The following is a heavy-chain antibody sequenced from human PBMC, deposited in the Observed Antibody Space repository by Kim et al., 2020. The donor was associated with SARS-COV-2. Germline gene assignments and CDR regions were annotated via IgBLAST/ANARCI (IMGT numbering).Heavy chain of an antibody. Sequence: AQKFQGRVTITADESTSTAYMELSSLRSEDTAVYYCARGRYGDYTESDDYWGQGTLVTVSS. CDR3: ARGRYGDYTESDDY. J-gene: IGHJ4*02. V-gene: IGHV1-69*01. D-gene: IGHD4-17*01.